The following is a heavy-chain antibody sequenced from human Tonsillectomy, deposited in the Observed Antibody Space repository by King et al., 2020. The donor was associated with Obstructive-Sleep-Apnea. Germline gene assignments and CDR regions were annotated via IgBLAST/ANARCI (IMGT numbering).Heavy chain of an antibody. D-gene: IGHD6-13*01. Sequence: QLVQSGAEVKRPGASVTVSCKPSGYTFTSYNIIHWVRQAPGQRLEWMGWINLGNGNTKYSQKFQGRVTITRDTSANTAQMELSSLRSEDTALYYCAREGRPAAGIYYFDYWGQGTLVTVSS. J-gene: IGHJ4*02. CDR1: GYTFTSYN. CDR3: AREGRPAAGIYYFDY. V-gene: IGHV1-3*01. CDR2: INLGNGNT.